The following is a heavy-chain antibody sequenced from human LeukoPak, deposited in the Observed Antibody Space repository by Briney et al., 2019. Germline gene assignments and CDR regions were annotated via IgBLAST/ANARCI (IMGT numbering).Heavy chain of an antibody. J-gene: IGHJ4*02. D-gene: IGHD1-1*01. CDR2: IGIDSGNT. V-gene: IGHV3-48*01. CDR1: GFPFIEYS. Sequence: GGSLRLSCTASGFPFIEYSMTWVRQDPGKGLEWISYIGIDSGNTKYADSVRGRFTISADKAKNSLHLQMNSLRVEDTAVYYCARDHNYAFDNWGQGTLVSVAS. CDR3: ARDHNYAFDN.